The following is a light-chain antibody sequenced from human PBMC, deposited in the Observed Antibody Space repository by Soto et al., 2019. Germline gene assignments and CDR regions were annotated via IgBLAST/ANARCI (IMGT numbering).Light chain of an antibody. V-gene: IGLV1-44*01. CDR1: TSNIESNT. CDR2: MNY. CDR3: AAWDDSLNGVV. Sequence: QSVLTQPPSASGTPGQRVTISCSGSTSNIESNTVNWYQQLPGTAPKVLIYMNYQRPSGVPDRCSGSKSGTSASLAISGLQSEDEADYYCAAWDDSLNGVVFGGGTKLTVL. J-gene: IGLJ2*01.